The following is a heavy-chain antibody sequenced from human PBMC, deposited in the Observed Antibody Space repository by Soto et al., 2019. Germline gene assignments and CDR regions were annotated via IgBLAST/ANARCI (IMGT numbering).Heavy chain of an antibody. D-gene: IGHD3-22*01. J-gene: IGHJ3*02. CDR2: ISYDGSNK. V-gene: IGHV3-30*18. Sequence: QVQLVESGGGVVQPGRSLRLSCAASGFTFSSYGMHWVRQAPGKGLEWVAVISYDGSNKYYADSVKGRFTISRDNSKNTLYLQMNSLKAEDTAVYYCAKDMAGLADYYDSSGYHGAFDIWGQGTMVTVSS. CDR1: GFTFSSYG. CDR3: AKDMAGLADYYDSSGYHGAFDI.